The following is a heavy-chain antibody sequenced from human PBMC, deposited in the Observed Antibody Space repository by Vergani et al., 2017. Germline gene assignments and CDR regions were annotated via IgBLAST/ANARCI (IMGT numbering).Heavy chain of an antibody. J-gene: IGHJ4*02. V-gene: IGHV4-38-2*01. CDR2: IYHSGST. D-gene: IGHD2-15*01. CDR3: SRHPIDPDCSGDICYSDVFDY. CDR1: GYSISSGYY. Sequence: QVQLQESGPRLVKPSETLSLTCAVSGYSISSGYYWGWIRQPPGKGLEWIGRIYHSGSTYYNPSLKSRVTISVDTSKNQFSLKLSSVTAADTAVYYCSRHPIDPDCSGDICYSDVFDYWGQGALVIVSS.